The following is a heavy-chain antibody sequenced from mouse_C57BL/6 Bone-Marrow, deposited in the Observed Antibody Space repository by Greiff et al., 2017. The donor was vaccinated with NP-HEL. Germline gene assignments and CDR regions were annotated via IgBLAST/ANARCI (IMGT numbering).Heavy chain of an antibody. CDR1: GYAFTNYL. Sequence: VQLQQSGAELVRPGTSVKVSCKASGYAFTNYLIEWVKQRPGQGLEWIGVINPGSGGTNYNEKFKGKATLTADKSSRTAYMQLSSLTSEDSAVYFCARLGGNYLAWFAYWGQGTLVTVSA. V-gene: IGHV1-54*01. J-gene: IGHJ3*01. CDR2: INPGSGGT. D-gene: IGHD2-1*01. CDR3: ARLGGNYLAWFAY.